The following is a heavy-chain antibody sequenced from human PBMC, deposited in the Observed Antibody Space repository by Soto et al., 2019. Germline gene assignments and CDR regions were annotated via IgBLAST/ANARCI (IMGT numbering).Heavy chain of an antibody. V-gene: IGHV3-30*03. CDR3: ARQHDLGGLEDY. D-gene: IGHD3-16*01. CDR2: VSHDGSRK. CDR1: GFSFRDFG. Sequence: QVQLVESGGGVVQPGTSLRLSCSASGFSFRDFGMHWVRQAPGKGLEWVAVVSHDGSRKYCGDFVKGRFTVSRDNFNNLAYLQIYSLRVEDTGVYYCARQHDLGGLEDYWGQGTLVIVSS. J-gene: IGHJ4*02.